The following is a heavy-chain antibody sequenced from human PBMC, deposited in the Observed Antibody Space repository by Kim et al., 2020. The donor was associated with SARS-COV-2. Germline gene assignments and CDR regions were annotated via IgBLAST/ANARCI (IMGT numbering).Heavy chain of an antibody. CDR2: IYYSGST. D-gene: IGHD6-19*01. V-gene: IGHV4-59*08. CDR3: ARHGPDSSGSYFQY. CDR1: GGSISSYY. Sequence: SETLSLTCTVSGGSISSYYWSWIRQPPGKGLEWIGYIYYSGSTNHNPSLTSRVTLSVDTSKNQFSLKLSSVTAADTAASYCARHGPDSSGSYFQYWCQGT. J-gene: IGHJ4*02.